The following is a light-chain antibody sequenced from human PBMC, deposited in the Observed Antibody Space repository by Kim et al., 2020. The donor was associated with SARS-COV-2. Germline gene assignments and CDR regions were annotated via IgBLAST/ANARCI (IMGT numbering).Light chain of an antibody. CDR1: QSVTTY. CDR3: QQRSNWPLT. CDR2: DAS. J-gene: IGKJ4*01. V-gene: IGKV3-11*01. Sequence: LPPGERATLSCRASQSVTTYLAWYQQKPGQAPRLLIYDASNRATGIPARFSGSGSGTDFTLTISSLESEDFAVYYCQQRSNWPLTFGGGTKVDIK.